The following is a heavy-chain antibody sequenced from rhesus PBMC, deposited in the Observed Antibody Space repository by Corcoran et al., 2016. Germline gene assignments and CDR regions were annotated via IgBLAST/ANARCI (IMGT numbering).Heavy chain of an antibody. CDR2: IYGNSAST. Sequence: QVQLQESGPGLVKPSETLSLTCAVSGGSISDRYYWNLIRQPPGKGLEWIGNIYGNSASTYYNPSLNSRVTISKDTSKNQFFLKLSSVTAADTAVYYCARSLYYSGTYFDYWGQGVLVTVSS. D-gene: IGHD3-16*01. J-gene: IGHJ4*01. CDR1: GGSISDRYY. CDR3: ARSLYYSGTYFDY. V-gene: IGHV4S9*01.